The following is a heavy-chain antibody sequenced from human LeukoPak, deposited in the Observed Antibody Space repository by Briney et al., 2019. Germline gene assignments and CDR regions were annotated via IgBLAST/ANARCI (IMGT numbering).Heavy chain of an antibody. V-gene: IGHV4-39*01. CDR1: GGSFSSSSYY. CDR2: IYYSGST. D-gene: IGHD3-3*01. J-gene: IGHJ5*02. Sequence: SETLSLTCTVSGGSFSSSSYYWDRIRQPPGNGLEWIGSIYYSGSTYYNPSLKSRVTISVDTTNNQFSLKLRSVTAVDTAVYYCARRVTIFGVVINWFDPWGQGTLVTVSS. CDR3: ARRVTIFGVVINWFDP.